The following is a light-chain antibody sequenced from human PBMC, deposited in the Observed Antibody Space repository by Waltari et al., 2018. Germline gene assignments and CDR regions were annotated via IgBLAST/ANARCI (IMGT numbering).Light chain of an antibody. V-gene: IGKV1-5*03. CDR1: QSISSW. J-gene: IGKJ5*01. CDR2: KAS. CDR3: QQYNSYSPIT. Sequence: DIQITQSPSTLSASVGDRVNITCRASQSISSWLAWYQQKPGKAPKLLLYKASSLESGVPSRFSGSGSGTEFTLTISSLQPDDFATYYCQQYNSYSPITFGQGTRLEIK.